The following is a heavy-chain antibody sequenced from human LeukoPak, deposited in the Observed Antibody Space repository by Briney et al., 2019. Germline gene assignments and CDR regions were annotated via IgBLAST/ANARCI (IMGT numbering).Heavy chain of an antibody. J-gene: IGHJ6*03. Sequence: GGSLRLSCAASGFTFSSYAMSWVRQAPGKGLEWVSAISGSGGSTYYADSVKGRFTISRDNSKNTLYLQMNSLRAEGTAVYYCAKVPNGSGVKNYYYMDVWGKGTTVTVSS. V-gene: IGHV3-23*01. CDR3: AKVPNGSGVKNYYYMDV. D-gene: IGHD3-10*01. CDR1: GFTFSSYA. CDR2: ISGSGGST.